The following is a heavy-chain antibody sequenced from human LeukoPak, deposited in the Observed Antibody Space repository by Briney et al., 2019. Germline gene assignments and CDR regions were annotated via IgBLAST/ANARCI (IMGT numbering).Heavy chain of an antibody. V-gene: IGHV3-11*05. CDR1: GFTFSDYY. D-gene: IGHD4-17*01. Sequence: PGGSLRPSCAASGFTFSDYYMSWIRQAPGKGLEWVSYISSSSSYTNYADSVKGRFTISRDNAKNSLYLQMNSLRAEDTAVYYCARADYGLDYWGQGTLVTVSS. CDR2: ISSSSSYT. CDR3: ARADYGLDY. J-gene: IGHJ4*02.